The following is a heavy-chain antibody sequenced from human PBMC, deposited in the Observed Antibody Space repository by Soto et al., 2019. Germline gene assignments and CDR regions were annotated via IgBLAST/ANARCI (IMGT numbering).Heavy chain of an antibody. CDR1: GYSVTSGSY. D-gene: IGHD1-7*01. V-gene: IGHV4-38-2*02. CDR2: VYLRGHT. CDR3: ARARIVVSGTIVDF. J-gene: IGHJ4*02. Sequence: LSLPCTGSGYSVTSGSYWGWFRQPPEKGLEWIGSVYLRGHTYHDPSLMSRVTISIDTSKNQFSLKLTSVTAADTAVYYCARARIVVSGTIVDFWGRGTLVTVS.